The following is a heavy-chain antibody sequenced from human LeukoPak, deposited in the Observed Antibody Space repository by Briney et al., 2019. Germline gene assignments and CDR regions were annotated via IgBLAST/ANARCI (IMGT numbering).Heavy chain of an antibody. CDR3: AADHTGGLDFDY. CDR1: RFRFTSSV. D-gene: IGHD3-10*01. V-gene: IGHV1-58*02. J-gene: IGHJ4*02. Sequence: GISVKVSCTPSRFRFTSSVMQWVRQARGQRVEGIGSFVVGSVNTNYGQKLQERVTITSQLSTSTAYMELSSLRSEDTSVYYCAADHTGGLDFDYWGQGTLVTVSS. CDR2: FVVGSVNT.